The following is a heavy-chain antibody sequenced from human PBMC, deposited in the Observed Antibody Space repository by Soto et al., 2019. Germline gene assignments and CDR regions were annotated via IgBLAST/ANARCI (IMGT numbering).Heavy chain of an antibody. D-gene: IGHD2-2*02. CDR3: AKDGRGYCSSTSCYTYYYYGMDA. V-gene: IGHV3-23*01. CDR2: ISGSGGST. CDR1: GFTFSSYA. Sequence: PGGSLRLSCAASGFTFSSYAMSWVRQAPGKGLEWVSAISGSGGSTYYADSVKGRFTISRDNSKNTLYLQMNSLRAEDTAVYYCAKDGRGYCSSTSCYTYYYYGMDAWGQGTTVTVSS. J-gene: IGHJ6*02.